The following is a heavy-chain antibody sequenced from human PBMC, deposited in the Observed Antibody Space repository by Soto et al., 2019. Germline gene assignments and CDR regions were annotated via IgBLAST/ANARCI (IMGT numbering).Heavy chain of an antibody. CDR1: GGSISSGAYY. CDR3: ARAPIVVVVAATKPFDP. V-gene: IGHV4-30-4*01. CDR2: IYYSGST. Sequence: LCGGSISSGAYYWSWIRQPPGKGLEWIGYIYYSGSTYYNPSLKSRVTISVDTSKNQFSLKLSSVTAADTAVYYCARAPIVVVVAATKPFDPWGQGTLVTVSS. D-gene: IGHD2-15*01. J-gene: IGHJ5*02.